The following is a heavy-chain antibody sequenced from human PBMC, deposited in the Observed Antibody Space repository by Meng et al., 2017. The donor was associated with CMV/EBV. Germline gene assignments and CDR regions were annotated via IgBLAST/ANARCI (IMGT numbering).Heavy chain of an antibody. V-gene: IGHV3-23*01. J-gene: IGHJ5*02. D-gene: IGHD1-26*01. CDR1: GFTFSSYA. CDR2: ISGSGGST. CDR3: AKDPGGEWELKNWLDP. Sequence: GESLKISCAASGFTFSSYAMSWVRQAPGKGLEWVSAISGSGGSTYYADSVKGRFTISRDNSKNTLYLQMNSLRAEDTAVYYCAKDPGGEWELKNWLDPWGQGTLVTVSS.